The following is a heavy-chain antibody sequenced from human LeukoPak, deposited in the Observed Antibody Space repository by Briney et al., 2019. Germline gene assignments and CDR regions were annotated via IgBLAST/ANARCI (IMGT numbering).Heavy chain of an antibody. CDR2: ITGGGSGI. CDR3: AKWGDYDVLTGYYVSDY. CDR1: GFTFSNYA. V-gene: IGHV3-23*01. D-gene: IGHD3-9*01. J-gene: IGHJ4*02. Sequence: GGSLRLSWAASGFTFSNYAMSWVRQAPEKGLEWVSAITGGGSGIYYADSMKSRFTISRDNSKNTLYLQINSLRAEDTAVYYCAKWGDYDVLTGYYVSDYWGQGTLVTVSS.